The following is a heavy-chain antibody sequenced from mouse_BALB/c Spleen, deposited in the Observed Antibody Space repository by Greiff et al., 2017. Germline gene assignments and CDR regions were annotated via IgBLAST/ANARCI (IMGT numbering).Heavy chain of an antibody. CDR1: GFTFSSYA. J-gene: IGHJ4*01. CDR3: ARVYGSMDY. Sequence: EVMLVESGGGLVKPGGSLKLSCAASGFTFSSYAMSWVRQSPEKRLEWVAEISSGGSYTYYPDTVTGRFTISRDNAKNTLYLEMSSLRSEDTAMYYCARVYGSMDYWGQGTSVTVSS. D-gene: IGHD1-1*01. CDR2: ISSGGSYT. V-gene: IGHV5-9-4*01.